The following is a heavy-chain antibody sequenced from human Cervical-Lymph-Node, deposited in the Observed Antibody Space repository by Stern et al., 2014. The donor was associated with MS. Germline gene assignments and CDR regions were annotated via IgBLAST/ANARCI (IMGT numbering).Heavy chain of an antibody. CDR3: ARYSSPLYYFDY. V-gene: IGHV7-4-1*02. D-gene: IGHD6-13*01. Sequence: VQLLESGSELKKPGASVKLSCEASGYTFPNYAINWVRQAPGPGLEWVGWINTNTGNPTYAQGLTGRFVFSLDTSGSTAYLQISSLKAEDTAVYYCARYSSPLYYFDYWGQGTLVTVSS. J-gene: IGHJ4*02. CDR1: GYTFPNYA. CDR2: INTNTGNP.